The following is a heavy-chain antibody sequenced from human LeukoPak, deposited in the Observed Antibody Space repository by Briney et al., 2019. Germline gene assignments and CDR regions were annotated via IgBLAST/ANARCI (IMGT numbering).Heavy chain of an antibody. J-gene: IGHJ4*02. CDR3: ARAQSYYDY. Sequence: ASVKVSCKASGYTFTNYYMHWVRQAPGQGLGWMGIINPSGDSAIYAHNFQGRVTMPRDTSTTTVYMELSSLRSEDTAVYYCARAQSYYDYWGQGTLVTVSS. CDR1: GYTFTNYY. CDR2: INPSGDSA. V-gene: IGHV1-46*01. D-gene: IGHD1-26*01.